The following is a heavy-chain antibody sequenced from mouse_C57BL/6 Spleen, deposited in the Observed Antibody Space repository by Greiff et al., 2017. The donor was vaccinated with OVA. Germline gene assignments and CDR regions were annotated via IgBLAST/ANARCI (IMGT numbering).Heavy chain of an antibody. CDR3: ARCYYGSSYVGYYAMDY. V-gene: IGHV1-39*01. CDR1: GYSFTDYN. J-gene: IGHJ4*01. D-gene: IGHD1-1*01. Sequence: VQLQQSGPELVKPGASVKISCKASGYSFTDYNMNWVKQSNGKSLEWIGVINPNYGTTSYNQKFKGKATLTVDQSSSTAYMQLNSLTSEDSAVYYCARCYYGSSYVGYYAMDYWGQGTSVTVSS. CDR2: INPNYGTT.